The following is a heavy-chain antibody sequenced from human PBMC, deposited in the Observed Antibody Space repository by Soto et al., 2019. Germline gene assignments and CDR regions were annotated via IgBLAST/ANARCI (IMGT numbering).Heavy chain of an antibody. V-gene: IGHV3-33*01. CDR2: IWSDGNKK. J-gene: IGHJ4*02. CDR1: GFMFTNHG. CDR3: VRGYNWSAEASDY. Sequence: QVQLVESGGGVVQPGRSLRLSCAASGFMFTNHGMHWVRQAPGKGLEWVAVIWSDGNKKYYADSVKGRFTVSRDTSNNKLNLQMNNLRAEDTAIYYCVRGYNWSAEASDYWGQGTLVTVSS. D-gene: IGHD1-1*01.